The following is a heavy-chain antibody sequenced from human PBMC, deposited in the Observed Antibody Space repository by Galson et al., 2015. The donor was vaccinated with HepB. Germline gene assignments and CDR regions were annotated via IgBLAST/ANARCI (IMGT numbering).Heavy chain of an antibody. J-gene: IGHJ4*02. CDR2: MNPNSGDS. CDR3: ASPATLDY. CDR1: GYTFTNYD. V-gene: IGHV1-8*01. Sequence: SVKVSCKASGYTFTNYDIHWVRQATGQGLEWMGWMNPNSGDSGYAQKFQGRVTMTRNTSISTAYMELSSLKSEDTAVYYCASPATLDYWGQGTLVTVSS.